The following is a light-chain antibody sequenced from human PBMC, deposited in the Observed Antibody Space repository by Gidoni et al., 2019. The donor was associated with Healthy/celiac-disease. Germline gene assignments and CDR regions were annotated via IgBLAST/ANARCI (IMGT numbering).Light chain of an antibody. CDR1: QSVSSSY. CDR3: QQYGSSPRYT. Sequence: EIVLTQSPGTLSLSPGERATLSCRASQSVSSSYLAWYQQKPGQAPRLLIYGASSRATGIPDRFSGSGSGTDFTLTISRLEPEDFAVYYCQQYGSSPRYTFGQXTELEIK. CDR2: GAS. V-gene: IGKV3-20*01. J-gene: IGKJ2*01.